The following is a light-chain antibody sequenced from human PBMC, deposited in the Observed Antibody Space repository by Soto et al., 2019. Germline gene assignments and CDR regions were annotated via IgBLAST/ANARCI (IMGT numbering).Light chain of an antibody. CDR1: SSDVGGYNY. Sequence: QAVVTQPPSASGSPGQSVTISCTGTSSDVGGYNYVSWYQQHPGKAPKLMIYEVTKRPSGVPDRFSASKSGNTASLTVSGLQAEDEAAYYCSSYAGSYTVVFGGGTKLTVL. J-gene: IGLJ2*01. V-gene: IGLV2-8*01. CDR2: EVT. CDR3: SSYAGSYTVV.